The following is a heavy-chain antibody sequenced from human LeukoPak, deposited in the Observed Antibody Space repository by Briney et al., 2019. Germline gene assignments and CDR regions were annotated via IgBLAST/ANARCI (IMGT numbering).Heavy chain of an antibody. CDR1: GYTFTGYY. V-gene: IGHV1-2*02. CDR2: VNPNSGGT. D-gene: IGHD5-12*01. J-gene: IGHJ4*02. CDR3: ARVIEYSGYDFRFDY. Sequence: ASVKVSCKASGYTFTGYYMHWVRQAPGQRLEWMRWVNPNSGGTNYAQKFQGRVTMTRDTSISTAYMELSRLTSDDTAVYYCARVIEYSGYDFRFDYWGQGTLVTVSS.